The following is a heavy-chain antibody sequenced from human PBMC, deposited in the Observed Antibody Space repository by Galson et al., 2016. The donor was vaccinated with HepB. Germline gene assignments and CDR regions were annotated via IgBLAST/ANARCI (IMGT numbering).Heavy chain of an antibody. CDR3: AREEGSGTYQEGLDS. J-gene: IGHJ4*02. V-gene: IGHV3-21*04. D-gene: IGHD1-26*01. CDR2: ISSGSSHV. Sequence: SLRLSCAASGFTFSSYTMNWVRQAPGKGLEWVSSISSGSSHVYYADSVRGRFTISRDNAKNSLYLEMNSLRDEDTAVYYCAREEGSGTYQEGLDSWGQGTLVTVSS. CDR1: GFTFSSYT.